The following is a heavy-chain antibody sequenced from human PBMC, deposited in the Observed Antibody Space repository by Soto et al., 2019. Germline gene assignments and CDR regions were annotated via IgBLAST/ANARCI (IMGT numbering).Heavy chain of an antibody. V-gene: IGHV1-2*02. D-gene: IGHD5-12*01. CDR2: INPNSGGT. Sequence: GASVKVSCKASGYTFTGYYMHWVRQAPGQGLEWMGWINPNSGGTNYAQKFQGRVTMTRDTSISTAYMELGRLRSDDTAVYYCARDLGGYNSFDYWGQGTLVTVSS. CDR3: ARDLGGYNSFDY. CDR1: GYTFTGYY. J-gene: IGHJ4*02.